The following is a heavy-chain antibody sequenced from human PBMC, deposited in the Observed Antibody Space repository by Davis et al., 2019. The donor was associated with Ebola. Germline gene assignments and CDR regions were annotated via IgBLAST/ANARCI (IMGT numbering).Heavy chain of an antibody. CDR1: GYIFTTYY. Sequence: ASVKVSCKASGYIFTTYYIHGVRQAPGQGLEWMGIINPSGGSTSYAQKFQGRVTMTRNTSISTAYMELSSLTSEDTAVYYCARGRKVAKMGSWFDPWGQGTLVTVSS. D-gene: IGHD5-12*01. V-gene: IGHV1-46*01. CDR2: INPSGGST. CDR3: ARGRKVAKMGSWFDP. J-gene: IGHJ5*02.